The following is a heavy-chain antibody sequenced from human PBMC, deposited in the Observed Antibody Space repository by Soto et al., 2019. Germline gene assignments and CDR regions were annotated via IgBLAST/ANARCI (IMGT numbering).Heavy chain of an antibody. J-gene: IGHJ4*02. D-gene: IGHD1-7*01. CDR2: INHSGST. CDR1: GGSFSGYY. V-gene: IGHV4-34*01. Sequence: ETLSLTCAVYGGSFSGYYWSWIRQPPGKGLEWIGEINHSGSTNYNPSLKSRVTISVDTSKNQFSLKLSSVTAADTAVYYCARGSGTTRGYSDYWGQGTLVTVSS. CDR3: ARGSGTTRGYSDY.